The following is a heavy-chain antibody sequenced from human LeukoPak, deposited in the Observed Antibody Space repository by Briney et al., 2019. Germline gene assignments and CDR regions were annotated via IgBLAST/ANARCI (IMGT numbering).Heavy chain of an antibody. D-gene: IGHD6-13*01. CDR3: ARVLYKQQLVPRFDY. CDR1: GGSFSGYY. J-gene: IGHJ4*02. Sequence: SETLSLTCAVYGGSFSGYYWSWIRHPPGKGLELIGEINHSGSTNYNPSLKSRVTISVDTSKNQFSLKLSSVTAADTAVYYCARVLYKQQLVPRFDYWAQGTLVTVSS. V-gene: IGHV4-34*01. CDR2: INHSGST.